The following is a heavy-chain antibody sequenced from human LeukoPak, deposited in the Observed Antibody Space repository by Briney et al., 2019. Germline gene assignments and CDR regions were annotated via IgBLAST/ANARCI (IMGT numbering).Heavy chain of an antibody. J-gene: IGHJ6*03. CDR1: GFAFGDYA. CDR2: ISWSSGKI. D-gene: IGHD1-26*01. CDR3: AKDQSTGDYYYYMDV. Sequence: PGGSLRLSCAASGFAFGDYAMHWVRQAPGKGLEWVSGISWSSGKIGYADSVKGRVTISRDNAKNSLYLQMNSLRAEDTALYYCAKDQSTGDYYYYMDVWGKGTTVTVSS. V-gene: IGHV3-9*01.